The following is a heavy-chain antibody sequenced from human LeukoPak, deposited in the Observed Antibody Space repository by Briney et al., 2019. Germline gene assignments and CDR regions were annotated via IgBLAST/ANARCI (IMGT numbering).Heavy chain of an antibody. CDR1: GFTVKTYD. V-gene: IGHV3-48*01. Sequence: PGGSLRLSCAVSGFTVKTYDMHWVRQAPGEGPEWIAYIGISGTIYYADSVRGRFTISRDNAKNSLFLQMNSLRVDDTAIYYCAGFGVYPYWGQGTPVTVSS. J-gene: IGHJ4*02. CDR3: AGFGVYPY. D-gene: IGHD5/OR15-5a*01. CDR2: IGISGTI.